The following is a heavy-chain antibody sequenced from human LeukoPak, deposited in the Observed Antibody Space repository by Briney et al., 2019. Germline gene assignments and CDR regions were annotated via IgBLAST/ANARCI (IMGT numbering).Heavy chain of an antibody. CDR1: GFTFSSYS. CDR3: ARDGRGVTNAFDI. J-gene: IGHJ3*02. Sequence: GGSLRLSCAASGFTFSSYSMNWVRQALGKGLEWVSSISSSSSYIYYADSVKGRFTISRDNAKNSLYLQMNSLRAEDTAVYYCARDGRGVTNAFDIWGQGTMVTVSS. V-gene: IGHV3-21*01. CDR2: ISSSSSYI. D-gene: IGHD3-10*01.